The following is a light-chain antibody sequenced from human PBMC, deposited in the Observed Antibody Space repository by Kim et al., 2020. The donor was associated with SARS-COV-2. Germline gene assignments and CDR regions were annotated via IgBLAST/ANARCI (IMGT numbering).Light chain of an antibody. J-gene: IGLJ3*02. CDR1: NIGSKS. V-gene: IGLV3-21*04. CDR3: QVWDSISKQGV. CDR2: YDR. Sequence: SYELTQPPSVSVAPGKTATFTCGGDNIGSKSVHWYQQKPGQAPVVVIYYDRDRPSGIPERFSGATSGRTATLTISRVEAGDEADYYCQVWDSISKQGVFGGGTQLTVL.